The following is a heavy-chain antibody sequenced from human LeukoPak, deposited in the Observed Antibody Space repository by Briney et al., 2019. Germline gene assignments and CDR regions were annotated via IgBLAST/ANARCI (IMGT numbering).Heavy chain of an antibody. J-gene: IGHJ4*02. V-gene: IGHV3-30*18. D-gene: IGHD2-2*01. CDR2: ISYDGSNK. CDR3: AKGPLIVVVPAVVDY. CDR1: GFTFSSYG. Sequence: GGSLRLSCAASGFTFSSYGMHWVRQAPGKGLEWVAVISYDGSNKYYADSVKGRFTISRDNSKNTPYLQMNSLRAEDTAVYYCAKGPLIVVVPAVVDYWGQGTLVTVSS.